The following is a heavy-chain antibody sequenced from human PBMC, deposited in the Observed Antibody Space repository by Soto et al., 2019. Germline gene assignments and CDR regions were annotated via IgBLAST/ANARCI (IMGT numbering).Heavy chain of an antibody. CDR3: ARLYYNFWSGPFDP. V-gene: IGHV4-34*01. Sequence: SETLSLTCAVYGGSFSGYYWNLIRQPPGKGLEWIGYINYSGNTYYNPSLESRVTISLDTSKNQFSLKLSSLTAADTAVYYCARLYYNFWSGPFDPWGQGTLVTVSS. CDR2: INYSGNT. CDR1: GGSFSGYY. D-gene: IGHD3-3*01. J-gene: IGHJ5*02.